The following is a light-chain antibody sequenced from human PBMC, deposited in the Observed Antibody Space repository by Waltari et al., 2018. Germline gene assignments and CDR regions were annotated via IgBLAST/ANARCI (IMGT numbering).Light chain of an antibody. CDR3: QQYGSSPIT. V-gene: IGKV3-20*01. CDR1: LTVSNNY. J-gene: IGKJ5*01. CDR2: GAS. Sequence: EIVLTQSPGTLSLSPGERATLPCRASLTVSNNYIAWYQQNFGLAPRLLIYGASTRAPVIRDSFRGSGSGTDFTLTITGLEPEDFAVYYCQQYGSSPITFGQGTRLEIK.